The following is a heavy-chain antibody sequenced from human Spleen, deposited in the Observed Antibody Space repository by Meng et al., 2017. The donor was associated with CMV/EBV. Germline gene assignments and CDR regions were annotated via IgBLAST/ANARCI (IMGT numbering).Heavy chain of an antibody. D-gene: IGHD7-27*01. CDR2: IRYDGSHE. V-gene: IGHV3-30*02. CDR1: GFTVSSNY. Sequence: GESLKISCAASGFTVSSNYMSWVRQAPGKGLEWVAFIRYDGSHEYYADSVKGRFTISRDNSKNTLYLQMNSLRTEDTTVYYCARAGSANWGYFDYWGQGTLVTVSS. CDR3: ARAGSANWGYFDY. J-gene: IGHJ4*02.